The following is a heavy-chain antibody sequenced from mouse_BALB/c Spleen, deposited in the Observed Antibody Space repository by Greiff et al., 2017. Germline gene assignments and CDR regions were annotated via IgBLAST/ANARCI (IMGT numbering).Heavy chain of an antibody. CDR2: ISSGGGST. CDR3: ERAMDY. J-gene: IGHJ4*01. Sequence: EVQVVESGGGSVKPGGSLKLSCAASGFAFSSYDMSWVRQTPEKRLEWVAYISSGGGSTYYPDTVKGRFTISRDNAKNTLYLQMSSLKSEDTAMYYCERAMDYWGQGTSVTVSS. CDR1: GFAFSSYD. V-gene: IGHV5-12-1*01.